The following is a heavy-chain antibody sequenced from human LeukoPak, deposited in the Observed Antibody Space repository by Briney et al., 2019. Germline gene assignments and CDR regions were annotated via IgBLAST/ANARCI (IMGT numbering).Heavy chain of an antibody. V-gene: IGHV3-23*01. CDR3: AKDSAKKYDDY. D-gene: IGHD2/OR15-2a*01. J-gene: IGHJ4*02. CDR2: ISGSGGST. Sequence: PGGSLRLSCAASGFTFSSYAMTWIRQAPGKGLEWVSSISGSGGSTYYADSVKGRFTISRENSKNTLYLQMNSLRAEDTAVYYCAKDSAKKYDDYWGQGTLVTVSS. CDR1: GFTFSSYA.